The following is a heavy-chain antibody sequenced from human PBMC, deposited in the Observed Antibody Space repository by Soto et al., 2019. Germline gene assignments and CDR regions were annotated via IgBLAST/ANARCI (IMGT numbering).Heavy chain of an antibody. CDR3: ARDRFIVVIPAAITGFDS. CDR1: GYTFSSYA. J-gene: IGHJ5*01. D-gene: IGHD2-2*01. CDR2: INAGNGNT. V-gene: IGHV1-3*01. Sequence: SLKLSWKTFGYTFSSYAVRWGRKNHGQRLEWMGWINAGNGNTKYSQKFQGRVTITRDTSASTAYMELSSLRSEDTAVYYCARDRFIVVIPAAITGFDSWGQRTLVTVFS.